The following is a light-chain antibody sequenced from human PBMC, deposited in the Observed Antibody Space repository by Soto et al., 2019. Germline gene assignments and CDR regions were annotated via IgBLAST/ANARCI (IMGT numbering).Light chain of an antibody. CDR1: TSDVGGYNY. CDR3: AAWDDSLNGYVV. CDR2: EVT. Sequence: QSALTQPPSASGSPGQSVTISCTGTTSDVGGYNYVSWYQQHSGKAPKLMIYEVTKRPSGVPDRFSGSKSGNTASLTVSGLQAEDEAHYYCAAWDDSLNGYVVFGGGTKVTVL. V-gene: IGLV2-8*01. J-gene: IGLJ2*01.